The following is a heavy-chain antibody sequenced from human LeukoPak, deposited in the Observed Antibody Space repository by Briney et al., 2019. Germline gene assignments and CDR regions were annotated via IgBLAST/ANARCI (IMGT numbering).Heavy chain of an antibody. CDR1: GFTFSSYG. J-gene: IGHJ4*02. V-gene: IGHV3-30*02. CDR2: IRYDGNNK. CDR3: AKYQLQLVPWD. D-gene: IGHD6-6*01. Sequence: GGSLRLSCEASGFTFSSYGMHWVRQAPGKGLEWVAFIRYDGNNKYYADSVKGRFTISRDNSKNTLYLQMNSLRAEDTAVYYCAKYQLQLVPWDWGQGTLVTVSS.